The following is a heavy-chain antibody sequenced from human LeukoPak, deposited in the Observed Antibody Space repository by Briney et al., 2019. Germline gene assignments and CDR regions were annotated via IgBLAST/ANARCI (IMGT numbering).Heavy chain of an antibody. Sequence: AGGPLRLSCTASGFTFSSYGMHWVRQAPGKGLEWVAIIQYDGNNKHYVDSVQGRFTISRDNSKNTLYLQMNSLRPEDTAVYYCAKERYSSSSLFAITPFDYWGQGSLVTVSS. D-gene: IGHD6-13*01. J-gene: IGHJ4*02. CDR1: GFTFSSYG. CDR2: IQYDGNNK. CDR3: AKERYSSSSLFAITPFDY. V-gene: IGHV3-30*02.